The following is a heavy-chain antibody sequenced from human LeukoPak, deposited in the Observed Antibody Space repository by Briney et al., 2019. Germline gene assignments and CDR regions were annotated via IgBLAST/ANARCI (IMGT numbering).Heavy chain of an antibody. CDR2: IIHIFGTA. Sequence: ASVKVSCKASGGTYSSYAISWVRQAPGQGLEWMGGIIHIFGTANYAQKFQGRVTITADESTSTAYMELSSLRSEDTAVYYCAREGREEADYYCSGSYYTADYWGQGTLVTVSS. D-gene: IGHD3-10*01. J-gene: IGHJ4*02. V-gene: IGHV1-69*13. CDR3: AREGREEADYYCSGSYYTADY. CDR1: GGTYSSYA.